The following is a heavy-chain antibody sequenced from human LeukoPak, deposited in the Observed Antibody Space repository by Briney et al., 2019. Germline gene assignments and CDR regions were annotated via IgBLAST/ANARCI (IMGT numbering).Heavy chain of an antibody. CDR1: GYTFTGYY. CDR2: INPNSGDT. V-gene: IGHV1-2*02. Sequence: ASVKVSCKASGYTFTGYYIHWVRQAPGQGLEWMGWINPNSGDTNYAQKFQGRVTMTRDTSIGTVYMELSSLRSEDTAVYYCARGGEVSDGYNYDYWGQGTLVTVSS. J-gene: IGHJ4*02. CDR3: ARGGEVSDGYNYDY. D-gene: IGHD5-24*01.